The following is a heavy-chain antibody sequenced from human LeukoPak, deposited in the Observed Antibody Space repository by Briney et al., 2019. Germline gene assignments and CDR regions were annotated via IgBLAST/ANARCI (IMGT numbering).Heavy chain of an antibody. J-gene: IGHJ5*02. CDR1: GGSISSYY. CDR2: ISYSGST. CDR3: ARCYYYGTGSYARLSWFDP. D-gene: IGHD3-10*01. Sequence: SETLSLTCTVSGGSISSYYWSWIRQPPGKGLEWIGSISYSGSTYYNPSLRSRVTISVDTSKKQFSLKLSSVTAADTAVYYCARCYYYGTGSYARLSWFDPWGQGTLVTVSS. V-gene: IGHV4-59*05.